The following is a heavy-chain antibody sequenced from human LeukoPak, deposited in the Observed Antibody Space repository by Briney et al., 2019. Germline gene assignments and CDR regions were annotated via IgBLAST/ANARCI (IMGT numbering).Heavy chain of an antibody. CDR1: GYTFTGYY. CDR3: ARAAYYYDSSGYYLDY. CDR2: INPNSGGT. J-gene: IGHJ4*02. V-gene: IGHV1-2*02. Sequence: ASVKVSFKASGYTFTGYYMHWVRQAPGQGLEWMGWINPNSGGTNYAQKFQGRVTMTRDTSISTAYMELSRLRSDDTAVYYCARAAYYYDSSGYYLDYWGQGTLVTVSS. D-gene: IGHD3-22*01.